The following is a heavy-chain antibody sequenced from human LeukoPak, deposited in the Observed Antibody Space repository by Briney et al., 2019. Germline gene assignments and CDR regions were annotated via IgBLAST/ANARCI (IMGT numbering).Heavy chain of an antibody. CDR3: TRVWGYYYYYMDV. D-gene: IGHD3-16*01. V-gene: IGHV4-34*01. J-gene: IGHJ6*03. Sequence: PSETLSLTCAVYGGSFSGYYWSWIRQPPGKGLEWIGEINHSGSTNYNPSLKSRVTISVDTSKNQFSLKLSSVTAADTAVYYCTRVWGYYYYYMDVWGKGTTVTISS. CDR1: GGSFSGYY. CDR2: INHSGST.